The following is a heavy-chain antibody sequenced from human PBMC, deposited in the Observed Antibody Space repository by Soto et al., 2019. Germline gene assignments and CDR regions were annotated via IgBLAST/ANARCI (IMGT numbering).Heavy chain of an antibody. J-gene: IGHJ5*02. V-gene: IGHV4-61*01. Sequence: SETLSLTCTVSGGSITYINIHYCSWIRQPPGKGLEWIGYIYNSGSTNYNPSLKSRVTISVDPSKNQFSLKLTSVTAADTAVYYCARGAQLVPENWFDPWGQGTLVTVSS. CDR1: GGSITYINIHY. CDR2: IYNSGST. D-gene: IGHD6-6*01. CDR3: ARGAQLVPENWFDP.